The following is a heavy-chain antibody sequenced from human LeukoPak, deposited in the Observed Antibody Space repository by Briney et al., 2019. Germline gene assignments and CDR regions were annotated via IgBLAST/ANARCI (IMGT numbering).Heavy chain of an antibody. J-gene: IGHJ4*02. CDR2: ISGSSSYI. CDR1: GFTFSSYS. V-gene: IGHV3-21*01. CDR3: AREPTEYSSSSAEIFDY. D-gene: IGHD6-6*01. Sequence: PGGSLRLSCAASGFTFSSYSMNWVRQAPGKGLEWVSSISGSSSYIYYADSVKGRFTISRDNAKNSLYLQMNSLRAEDTAVYYCAREPTEYSSSSAEIFDYWGQGALVTVSS.